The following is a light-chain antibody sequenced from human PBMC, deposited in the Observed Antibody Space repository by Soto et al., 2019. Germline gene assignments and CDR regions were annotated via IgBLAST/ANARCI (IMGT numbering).Light chain of an antibody. V-gene: IGKV3D-15*01. J-gene: IGKJ1*01. Sequence: EIVMMQSPATLSVSPGERVTLSCRASQSVSQSVTTNLAWYQQKPGQAPRLLIFDASARAVDIPGRFSGSKSGTEFTLTISSLQPEDFAVYYCHYYDKWPPGTFGQGTKVDNK. CDR3: HYYDKWPPGT. CDR2: DAS. CDR1: QSVSQSVTTN.